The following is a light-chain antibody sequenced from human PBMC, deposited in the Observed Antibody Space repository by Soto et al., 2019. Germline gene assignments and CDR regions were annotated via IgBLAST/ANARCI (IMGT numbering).Light chain of an antibody. Sequence: EIVLTQSPAPLSLSPGERATLSCRASQSVTNYLAWYQQNPAQAPRFLIYDASNRATGIPARFSGSGSGTDFMITISSLEPEDFAVSYCQQRSNWPSGTFGQGTKVEIK. J-gene: IGKJ1*01. CDR3: QQRSNWPSGT. CDR1: QSVTNY. V-gene: IGKV3-11*01. CDR2: DAS.